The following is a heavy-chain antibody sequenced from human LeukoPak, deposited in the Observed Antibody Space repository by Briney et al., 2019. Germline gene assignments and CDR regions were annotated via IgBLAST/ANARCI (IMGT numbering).Heavy chain of an antibody. CDR2: TSSSSSYK. CDR1: GFTFSSYE. CDR3: AREKYDILTGYSPYFFDY. V-gene: IGHV3-21*01. J-gene: IGHJ4*02. D-gene: IGHD3-9*01. Sequence: GGSLRLSCAASGFTFSSYEMNWVRQAPGKGLEWVSSTSSSSSYKYYADSVKGRFTISRDNAKNSLYLQMNSLGAEDAAVYYCAREKYDILTGYSPYFFDYWGQGTLVTVSS.